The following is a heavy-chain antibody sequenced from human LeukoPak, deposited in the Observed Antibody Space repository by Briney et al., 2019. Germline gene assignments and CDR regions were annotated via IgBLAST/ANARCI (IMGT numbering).Heavy chain of an antibody. CDR3: ARGGYYGDYYYMDV. V-gene: IGHV3-20*04. CDR2: INWNGGST. CDR1: GFTFDDYG. Sequence: TGGSLRLSCAASGFTFDDYGMSWVRQAPGKGLEWVSGINWNGGSTGYADSVKGRFTISRDNAKNSLYLQMNSLRAEDTALYYCARGGYYGDYYYMDVWGKGTTVTVSS. D-gene: IGHD3-3*01. J-gene: IGHJ6*03.